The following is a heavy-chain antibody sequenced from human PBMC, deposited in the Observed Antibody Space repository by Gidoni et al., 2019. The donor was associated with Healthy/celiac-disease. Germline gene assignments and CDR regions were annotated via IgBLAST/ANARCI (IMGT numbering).Heavy chain of an antibody. CDR2: ISGNSGSI. D-gene: IGHD6-6*01. CDR1: GFTFVDYA. J-gene: IGHJ4*02. Sequence: EVQLVESGGGLVQPGRSLRLACAASGFTFVDYAMHWVRRDPGKGLEWVSGISGNSGSIGYADSVKGRFTISRDNAKNSLYLQMNSLRAEDTALYYCAKDTSYSSSSAWFDYWGQGTLVTVSS. CDR3: AKDTSYSSSSAWFDY. V-gene: IGHV3-9*01.